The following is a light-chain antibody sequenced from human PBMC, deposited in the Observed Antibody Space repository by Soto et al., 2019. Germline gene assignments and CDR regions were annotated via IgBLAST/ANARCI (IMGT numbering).Light chain of an antibody. Sequence: EIVLKQSPGTLSLSPGERATLSCRASQSVNNYLAWYQQKPGQAPRLLIYDASNRATGIPPRFSGSGSGTAFTLTISSLEPEDSSVYYCQQRGTWPWLTFGGGPRVEI. V-gene: IGKV3-11*01. J-gene: IGKJ4*01. CDR1: QSVNNY. CDR2: DAS. CDR3: QQRGTWPWLT.